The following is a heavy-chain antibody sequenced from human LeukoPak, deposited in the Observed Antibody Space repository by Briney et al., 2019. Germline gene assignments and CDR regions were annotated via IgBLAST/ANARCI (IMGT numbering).Heavy chain of an antibody. CDR2: IIPIFGTA. D-gene: IGHD3-16*02. Sequence: SVKVSCKASGGTFSSYAISWVRQAPGQGLEWMGGIIPIFGTANYAQKFQGRVTITADESTSTAYMELSSLRSEDTAVYYCARSPTYYDYVWGSYRYLAFDIWGQGTMVTVSS. CDR1: GGTFSSYA. V-gene: IGHV1-69*13. CDR3: ARSPTYYDYVWGSYRYLAFDI. J-gene: IGHJ3*02.